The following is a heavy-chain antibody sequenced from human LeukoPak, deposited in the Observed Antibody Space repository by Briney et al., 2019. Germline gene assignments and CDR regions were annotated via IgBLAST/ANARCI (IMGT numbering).Heavy chain of an antibody. Sequence: GESLKISCKGSGXSFTSYWIGWVRQMPGKDLEWMGIFSPADSDSRYSPSFQGQVTISADKSTSTAYLQWSSLKASDTAMYYCARLASAWNFDYWGQGTLVTVSS. CDR3: ARLASAWNFDY. J-gene: IGHJ4*02. CDR2: FSPADSDS. CDR1: GXSFTSYW. V-gene: IGHV5-51*01. D-gene: IGHD6-19*01.